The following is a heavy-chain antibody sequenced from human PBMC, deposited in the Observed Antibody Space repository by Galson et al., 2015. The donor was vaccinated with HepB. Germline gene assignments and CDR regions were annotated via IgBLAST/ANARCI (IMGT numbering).Heavy chain of an antibody. CDR2: ISSSSSYI. J-gene: IGHJ4*02. V-gene: IGHV3-21*01. CDR1: GFTFSNYS. CDR3: AREGCTGGVCNFDY. D-gene: IGHD2-8*02. Sequence: SLRLSCAASGFTFSNYSMNWVRQAPGKGLEWVSSISSSSSYIYYADSVKGRFTISRDNAKNSLYLQMNSLRAEDTAVYYCAREGCTGGVCNFDYWGQGTLVTVSS.